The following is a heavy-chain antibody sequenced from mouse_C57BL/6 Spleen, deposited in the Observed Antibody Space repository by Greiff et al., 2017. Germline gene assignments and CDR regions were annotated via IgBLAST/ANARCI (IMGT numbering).Heavy chain of an antibody. J-gene: IGHJ4*01. CDR3: TREDYGSSSYYAMDY. Sequence: EVKVVESGEGLVKPGGSLKLSCAASGFTFSSYAMSWVRQTPEKRLEWVAYISSGGDYIYYADTVKGRFTISRDNARNTLYLQMSSLKSEDTAMYYCTREDYGSSSYYAMDYWGQGTSVTVSS. CDR2: ISSGGDYI. D-gene: IGHD1-1*01. CDR1: GFTFSSYA. V-gene: IGHV5-9-1*02.